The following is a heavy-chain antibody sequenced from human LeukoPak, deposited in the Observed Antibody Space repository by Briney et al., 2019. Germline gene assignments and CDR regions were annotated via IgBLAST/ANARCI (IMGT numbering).Heavy chain of an antibody. V-gene: IGHV3-30*04. CDR1: GFTFSSYA. CDR2: ISYDGSNK. D-gene: IGHD2-2*01. Sequence: GGSLRLSCAASGFTFSSYAMHWVRQAPGKGLEWVAVISYDGSNKYNAHSVKGRFTISRDNSKNTLYLQMSSLTAEDTAVYYCARVRSRGVAVIVPAASILDYWGQGALVTVSS. CDR3: ARVRSRGVAVIVPAASILDY. J-gene: IGHJ4*02.